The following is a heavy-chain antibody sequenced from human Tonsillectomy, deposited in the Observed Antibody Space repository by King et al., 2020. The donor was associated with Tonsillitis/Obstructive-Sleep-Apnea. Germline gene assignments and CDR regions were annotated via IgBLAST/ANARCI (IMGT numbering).Heavy chain of an antibody. J-gene: IGHJ6*03. CDR2: IGTAGDT. CDR3: ARGGPHFDSTTYYYYYMDV. D-gene: IGHD3-9*01. Sequence: VQLVESGGGLIQPGGSLRLSCAASGFTFSSYDMHWVRQATGKGLEWVSAIGTAGDTYYPGSVKGRLTISRENAKNALYLQMNSLRAGDTAVYYCARGGPHFDSTTYYYYYMDVWGKGTTVTVSS. V-gene: IGHV3-13*04. CDR1: GFTFSSYD.